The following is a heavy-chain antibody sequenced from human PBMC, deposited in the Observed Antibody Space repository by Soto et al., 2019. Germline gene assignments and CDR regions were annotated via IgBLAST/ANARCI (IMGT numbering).Heavy chain of an antibody. CDR3: ASQDSYSISWY. J-gene: IGHJ2*01. CDR2: TSHSGIT. Sequence: IRQPQGKGLEMICFTSHSGITSYNPSLKSRVTVSLGRSNNQFSLRLSSVTAADTAVYYCASQDSYSISWY. D-gene: IGHD6-13*01. V-gene: IGHV4-30-2*01.